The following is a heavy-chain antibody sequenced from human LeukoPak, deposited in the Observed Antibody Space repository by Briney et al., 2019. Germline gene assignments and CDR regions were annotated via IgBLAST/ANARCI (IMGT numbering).Heavy chain of an antibody. V-gene: IGHV4-59*01. CDR3: ARDGGGGDGFDY. J-gene: IGHJ4*02. CDR1: GGSISSYY. CDR2: IYYSGST. Sequence: SETLSLTCTVSGGSISSYYWTWIRQSPGKGLEWIGYIYYSGSTNYNPSLKSRVTISIDTSKNQFSLKLSSVTAADTAVYYCARDGGGGDGFDYWGQGTLVTISS. D-gene: IGHD2-21*02.